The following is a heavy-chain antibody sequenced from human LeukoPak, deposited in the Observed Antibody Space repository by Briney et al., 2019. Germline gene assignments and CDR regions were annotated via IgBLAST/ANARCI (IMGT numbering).Heavy chain of an antibody. CDR2: ISSSGSTI. D-gene: IGHD2-2*01. CDR3: ASPPGYCSSTSCPTPP. CDR1: GFTFSSYE. Sequence: GGSLRLSCAASGFTFSSYEMNWVRQAPGKGLEWVSYISSSGSTIYYADSVKGRFTISRDNAKNSLYLQVNSLRAENAAVYYCASPPGYCSSTSCPTPPWGQGTLVTVSS. J-gene: IGHJ5*02. V-gene: IGHV3-48*03.